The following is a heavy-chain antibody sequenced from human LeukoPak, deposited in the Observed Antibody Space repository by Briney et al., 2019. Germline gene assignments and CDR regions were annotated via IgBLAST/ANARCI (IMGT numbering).Heavy chain of an antibody. CDR1: GFTFSNAW. D-gene: IGHD3-22*01. J-gene: IGHJ4*02. V-gene: IGHV3-15*01. CDR2: IKIKTDGGTT. CDR3: TAVRGYYDSSGYYRGRRDY. Sequence: GGSLRLSCAASGFTFSNAWMSWVRQAPGKGLEWVGRIKIKTDGGTTDYAAPVKGRFTISRDDSKNTMYLQMNCLKTEDTAVYYCTAVRGYYDSSGYYRGRRDYWGQGTLVTVSS.